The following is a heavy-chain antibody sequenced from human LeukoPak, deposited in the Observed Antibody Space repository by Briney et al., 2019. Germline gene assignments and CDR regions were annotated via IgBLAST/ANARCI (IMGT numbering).Heavy chain of an antibody. J-gene: IGHJ6*02. V-gene: IGHV3-11*01. CDR2: ISSSGSTI. Sequence: PGGSLRLSCAASGFTFSDYYMSWIRQAPGKGLEWVSYISSSGSTIYYADSVKGRFTISRDNAKNSLYLQMNSLRAEDTAVYYCARATGIAAAGTSHHYYYGTDVWGQGTTVTVSS. CDR3: ARATGIAAAGTSHHYYYGTDV. CDR1: GFTFSDYY. D-gene: IGHD6-13*01.